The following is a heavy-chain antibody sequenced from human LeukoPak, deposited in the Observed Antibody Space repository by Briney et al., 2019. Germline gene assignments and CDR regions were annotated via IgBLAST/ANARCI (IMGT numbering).Heavy chain of an antibody. J-gene: IGHJ4*02. Sequence: NPSETLSLTCTVSSGSFSSYYWIWVRQPPGKGLEWIGEINHSGSTNYNPSVKSRVTISVDKSKNQFSLKMSSVTAEDTAVYYCARGRLQSVDYWGQGTLVTVSS. V-gene: IGHV4-34*01. CDR2: INHSGST. D-gene: IGHD6-25*01. CDR1: SGSFSSYY. CDR3: ARGRLQSVDY.